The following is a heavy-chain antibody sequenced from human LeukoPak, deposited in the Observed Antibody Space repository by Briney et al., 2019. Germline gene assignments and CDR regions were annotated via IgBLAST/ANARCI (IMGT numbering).Heavy chain of an antibody. Sequence: GWSLRLSFAASDFTYRRFAMSWVRQAPGKVLWWGASVNNGGNPYYAHSVRGRFIVSRDNSQNTLSMQMDSLRTGDGRVHYCANDNASSGWPTFDSWGQGTIVAVPS. CDR1: DFTYRRFA. CDR2: VNNGGNP. J-gene: IGHJ5*01. V-gene: IGHV3-23*01. D-gene: IGHD6-19*01. CDR3: ANDNASSGWPTFDS.